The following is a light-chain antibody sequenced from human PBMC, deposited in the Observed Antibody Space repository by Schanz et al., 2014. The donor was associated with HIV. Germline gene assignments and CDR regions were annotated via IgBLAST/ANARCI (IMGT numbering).Light chain of an antibody. V-gene: IGKV4-1*01. CDR1: QSVLYSSNNKNH. CDR3: QQYYSNPPT. CDR2: WAS. J-gene: IGKJ1*01. Sequence: DVVMTQSPDSLAVSLGERATINCKSSQSVLYSSNNKNHLAWYRQKPGQPPKLLIYWASTRESGVPDRFSGSGSGTDFTLTISSLQAEDVATYYCQQYYSNPPTFGQGTKVEMK.